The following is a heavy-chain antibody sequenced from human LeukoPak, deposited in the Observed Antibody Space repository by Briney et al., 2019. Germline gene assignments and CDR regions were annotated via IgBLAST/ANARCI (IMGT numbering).Heavy chain of an antibody. CDR1: GFTFSNAW. J-gene: IGHJ4*02. CDR2: IKTNADGGTT. Sequence: TGGSLRLSCAASGFTFSNAWMSWVRQAPGKGLEWLGRIKTNADGGTTDYASPVKGRFTISRDDSKNTLYLQMNSLKTEDTGVYYCTTLTKWELARVDYWGQGILVTVSS. V-gene: IGHV3-15*01. CDR3: TTLTKWELARVDY. D-gene: IGHD1-26*01.